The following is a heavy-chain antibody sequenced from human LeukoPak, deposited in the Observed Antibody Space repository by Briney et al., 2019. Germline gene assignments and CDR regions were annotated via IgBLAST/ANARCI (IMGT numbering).Heavy chain of an antibody. J-gene: IGHJ6*02. CDR1: GFTLSRYA. CDR3: AKDRDIILTGHGMDV. V-gene: IGHV3-23*01. D-gene: IGHD3-9*01. Sequence: GGSRRLSCETSGFTLSRYAMTWVRQAPGKGLEWVSTIGGLGESTNYGDSVKGRFTISRDNSKNTLYLQMNNLRAEDTAVYYCAKDRDIILTGHGMDVWGQGTTVTVSS. CDR2: IGGLGEST.